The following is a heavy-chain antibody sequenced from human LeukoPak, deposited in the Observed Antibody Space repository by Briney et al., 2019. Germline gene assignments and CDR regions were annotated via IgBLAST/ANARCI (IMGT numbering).Heavy chain of an antibody. CDR3: AEDAYSSSSGHIDY. J-gene: IGHJ4*02. CDR2: ISWNSGSI. D-gene: IGHD6-6*01. Sequence: GGSLRLSCAASGFTFDDYAMHWVRQAPGKGLEWVSGISWNSGSIGYADSVKGRFTISRDNAKNSLYLQMNSLRAEDTALYYCAEDAYSSSSGHIDYWGQGTLVTVSS. V-gene: IGHV3-9*01. CDR1: GFTFDDYA.